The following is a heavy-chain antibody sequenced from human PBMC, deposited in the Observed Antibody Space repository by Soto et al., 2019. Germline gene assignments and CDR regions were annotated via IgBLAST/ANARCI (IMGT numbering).Heavy chain of an antibody. D-gene: IGHD4-4*01. CDR1: GLKFSDAW. Sequence: EVQLVESGGGLVKPGDSLRLSCAVSGLKFSDAWMNWVRQAPGKGLEWVGRIKRKGGGETKDYSAPVKGRFAISRDDSRDTLYLQMNSLKIEATAVYYCAWDNSGRFRTDHWGQGTLVTVS. CDR2: IKRKGGGETK. CDR3: AWDNSGRFRTDH. J-gene: IGHJ4*02. V-gene: IGHV3-15*07.